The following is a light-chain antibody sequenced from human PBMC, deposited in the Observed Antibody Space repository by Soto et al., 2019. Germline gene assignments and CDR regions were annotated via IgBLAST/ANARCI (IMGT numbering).Light chain of an antibody. V-gene: IGKV1-6*01. CDR2: GAS. CDR3: LQDINYPWT. Sequence: AIQMTQSPSSLSASVGDRVTISCRASQGIGNALGWYQQKPGKPPKVLIYGASNLQSGVPPRFSGSGSGTDFTLAITSLPTEDYANYYCLQDINYPWTFGQGTKVDIK. J-gene: IGKJ1*01. CDR1: QGIGNA.